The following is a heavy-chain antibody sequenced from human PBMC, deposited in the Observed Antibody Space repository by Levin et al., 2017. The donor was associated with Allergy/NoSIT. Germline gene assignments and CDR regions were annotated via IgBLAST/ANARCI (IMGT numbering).Heavy chain of an antibody. CDR1: GFTFDDYG. D-gene: IGHD5-12*01. CDR3: ARPIHSGYDYYFDY. CDR2: INWNGGST. Sequence: GESLKISCAASGFTFDDYGMSWVRQAPGKGLEWVSGINWNGGSTGYADSVKGRFTISRDNAKNSLYLQMNSLGAEDTALYYGARPIHSGYDYYFDYWGQGPLVTVSS. J-gene: IGHJ4*02. V-gene: IGHV3-20*04.